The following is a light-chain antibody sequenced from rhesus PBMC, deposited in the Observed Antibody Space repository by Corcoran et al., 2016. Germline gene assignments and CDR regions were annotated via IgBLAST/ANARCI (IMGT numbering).Light chain of an antibody. J-gene: IGKJ4*01. CDR1: EIIGNN. CDR2: SAY. V-gene: IGKV3-40*03. Sequence: EIVMTQSPATLSLSPGQTATLSCRASEIIGNNLAWYQQQPGQAPNLLVHSAYFRATGIPARFRGSGSRTEFTLTIYSLEPEDVGIYHCQHYNDLFPVTFGGGTRVELK. CDR3: QHYNDLFPVT.